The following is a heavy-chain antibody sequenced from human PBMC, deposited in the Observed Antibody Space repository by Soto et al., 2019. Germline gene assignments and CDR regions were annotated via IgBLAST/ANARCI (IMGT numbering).Heavy chain of an antibody. J-gene: IGHJ6*03. CDR3: ARHAGQIQEVYMDV. CDR1: GGSISSYY. D-gene: IGHD5-18*01. V-gene: IGHV4-59*08. Sequence: SETLSLTCTVSGGSISSYYWSWIRQPPGKGLEWIGYIYYSGSTNYNPSLKSRVTISVDTSKNQFSLKLSSVTAADTAVYYCARHAGQIQEVYMDVWGKGTTVTVSS. CDR2: IYYSGST.